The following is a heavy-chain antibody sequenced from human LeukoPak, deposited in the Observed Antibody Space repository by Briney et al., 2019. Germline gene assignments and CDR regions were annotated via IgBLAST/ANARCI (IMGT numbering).Heavy chain of an antibody. Sequence: GGSLRLSCSASGFTFSSYAMHWVRQAPGKGLEYVSAISSNGGSTYYAESVKGRFTISRDNSKNTLYLQMSSLRAEDTAVYYCVKDLTLTTVTRLGAFDIWGQGTMVTVSS. CDR1: GFTFSSYA. V-gene: IGHV3-64D*06. CDR2: ISSNGGST. J-gene: IGHJ3*02. D-gene: IGHD4-17*01. CDR3: VKDLTLTTVTRLGAFDI.